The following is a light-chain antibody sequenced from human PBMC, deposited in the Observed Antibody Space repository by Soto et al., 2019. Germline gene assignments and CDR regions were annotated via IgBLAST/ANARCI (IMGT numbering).Light chain of an antibody. V-gene: IGKV3D-20*01. Sequence: EIVLTQSPATLSLSPGERATLSCGASQSVRSSYLAWYQQKPGLAPRLLIYDASSRATGIPDRFSGSGSGTDFTLTINILEPEDFAVYYCQQYGSSPLTFGGGTKVEIK. CDR1: QSVRSSY. CDR2: DAS. CDR3: QQYGSSPLT. J-gene: IGKJ4*01.